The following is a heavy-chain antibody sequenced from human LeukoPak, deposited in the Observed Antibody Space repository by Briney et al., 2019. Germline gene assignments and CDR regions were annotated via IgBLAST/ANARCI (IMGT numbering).Heavy chain of an antibody. J-gene: IGHJ3*02. V-gene: IGHV1-69*05. CDR2: IIPIFGTA. D-gene: IGHD2-2*01. Sequence: SVKVSCKASGGTFSSYAISWVRQAPGQGLEWMGGIIPIFGTANYAQKPQGRVTITTDESTSTAYMELSSLRSEDTAVYYCARDMASAFDIWGQGTMVTVSS. CDR3: ARDMASAFDI. CDR1: GGTFSSYA.